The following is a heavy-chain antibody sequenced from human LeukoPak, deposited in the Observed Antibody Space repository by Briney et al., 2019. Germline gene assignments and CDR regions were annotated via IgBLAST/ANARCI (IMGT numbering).Heavy chain of an antibody. Sequence: PGGSLRLSCAASGFTFSSYSMNWVRQAPGKGLEWVSSISSSGSYIYYADSVKGRFTISRDNAKNSLYLQMNSLRAEDTAVYYCARGGSSGYSDYWGQGTLVTVSS. CDR3: ARGGSSGYSDY. V-gene: IGHV3-21*01. CDR2: ISSSGSYI. CDR1: GFTFSSYS. D-gene: IGHD3-22*01. J-gene: IGHJ4*02.